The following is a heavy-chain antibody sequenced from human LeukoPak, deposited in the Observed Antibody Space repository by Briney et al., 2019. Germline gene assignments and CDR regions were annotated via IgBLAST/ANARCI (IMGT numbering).Heavy chain of an antibody. Sequence: AGGSLRLSCAASGFTVSDNYMGWVRQAPGKGLEWVSVIYSGGSTYYADSVKGRFTISRDNSKNTLNLQMNSLRAEDTAVYYCARAVWGSTDYWGQGTQVTVSS. CDR3: ARAVWGSTDY. J-gene: IGHJ4*02. D-gene: IGHD7-27*01. CDR1: GFTVSDNY. V-gene: IGHV3-66*02. CDR2: IYSGGST.